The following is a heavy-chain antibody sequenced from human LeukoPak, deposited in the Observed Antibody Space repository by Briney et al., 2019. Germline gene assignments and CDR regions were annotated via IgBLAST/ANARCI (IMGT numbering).Heavy chain of an antibody. J-gene: IGHJ6*02. CDR2: IYYSGST. CDR3: ARDHYYGSGSYYQPPYGMDV. Sequence: SETLSLTCTVSGGSISSGGYYWSWIRQHPGKGLEWIGYIYYSGSTYHNPSLKSRVTISVDTSKNQFSLKLSSVTAANTAVYYCARDHYYGSGSYYQPPYGMDVWGQGTTVTVSS. V-gene: IGHV4-31*03. D-gene: IGHD3-10*01. CDR1: GGSISSGGYY.